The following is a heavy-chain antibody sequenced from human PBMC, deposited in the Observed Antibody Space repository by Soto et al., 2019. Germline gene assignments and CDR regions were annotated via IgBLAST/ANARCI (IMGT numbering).Heavy chain of an antibody. CDR3: ATEPSNDAVDV. J-gene: IGHJ3*01. Sequence: LSLTCAVSGGSISSDNWWNWVRQPPGKGLEWIGEIYHSGSTNYNPSLKSRVTISIDKSKNQFSLNLTFVTAADMAVYFCATEPSNDAVDVWGHGTMVTVSS. V-gene: IGHV4-4*01. CDR1: GGSISSDNW. CDR2: IYHSGST.